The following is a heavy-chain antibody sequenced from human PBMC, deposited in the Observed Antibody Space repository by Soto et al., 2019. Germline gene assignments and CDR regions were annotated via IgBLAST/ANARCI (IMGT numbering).Heavy chain of an antibody. CDR1: GGSFSGYY. CDR2: INHSGST. Sequence: QVQLQQWGAGLLKPSETLSLTCAVYGGSFSGYYWSWIRQPPGKGLEWIGEINHSGSTNYNPSLKSRVTISVDTSKNQFSLKLSSVTAADTAVYYCAREKGYYYGSGSYFGYYYYGMDVWGQGTTVTVSS. J-gene: IGHJ6*02. CDR3: AREKGYYYGSGSYFGYYYYGMDV. V-gene: IGHV4-34*01. D-gene: IGHD3-10*01.